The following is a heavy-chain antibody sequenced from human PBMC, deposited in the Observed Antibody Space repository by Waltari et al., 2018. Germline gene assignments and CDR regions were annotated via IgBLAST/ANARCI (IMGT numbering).Heavy chain of an antibody. V-gene: IGHV3-48*04. CDR2: ISSSSSTI. CDR3: ARDLRAGYYDFWSGQGY. CDR1: GFTFGSYS. Sequence: EVQLVESGGGLVQPGGSLRLSCAASGFTFGSYSMNWVRQAPGKGLEWVSYISSSSSTIYYADSVKGRFTISRDNAKNSLYLQMNSLRAEDTAVYYCARDLRAGYYDFWSGQGYWGQGTLVTVSS. D-gene: IGHD3-3*01. J-gene: IGHJ4*02.